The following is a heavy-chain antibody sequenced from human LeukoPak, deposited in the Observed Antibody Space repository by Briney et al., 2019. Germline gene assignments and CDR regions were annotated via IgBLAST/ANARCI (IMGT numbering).Heavy chain of an antibody. CDR3: ARGRRGKYSPYFYYHMDV. Sequence: SETLSLTCTVSGDSISSGLYYCNWIRQHPGEGLEWIGCTHYSGTTYYSSSLKSRLIISLDTSKNQLSLKLTSVTAADTAVYYCARGRRGKYSPYFYYHMDVRGTGTTVTISS. J-gene: IGHJ6*03. CDR1: GDSISSGLYY. CDR2: THYSGTT. V-gene: IGHV4-31*03. D-gene: IGHD1-26*01.